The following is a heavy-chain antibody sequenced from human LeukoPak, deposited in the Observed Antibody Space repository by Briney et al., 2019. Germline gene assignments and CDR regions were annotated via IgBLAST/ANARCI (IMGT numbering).Heavy chain of an antibody. J-gene: IGHJ4*02. D-gene: IGHD1-26*01. Sequence: GGPLEISWKGAGCNFKSYWIGWVRQMPGKGLEGMGIIYPGDSDTSYSPSFQGQVTISANKSISTAYLQWSTLKASDTAMYFCARRIGSSRSLDFWGQGTPVTVSS. CDR2: IYPGDSDT. CDR1: GCNFKSYW. CDR3: ARRIGSSRSLDF. V-gene: IGHV5-51*01.